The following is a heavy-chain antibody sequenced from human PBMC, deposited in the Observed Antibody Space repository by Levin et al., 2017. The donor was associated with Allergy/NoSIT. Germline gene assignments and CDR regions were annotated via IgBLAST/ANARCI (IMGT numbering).Heavy chain of an antibody. CDR3: ARVAGYSYGYYFDD. CDR1: GGSISSGGYS. D-gene: IGHD5-18*01. V-gene: IGHV4-30-2*01. Sequence: LRLSCAVSGGSISSGGYSWSWIRQPPGKGLEWIGNIYLSGSTNDNPSLKSRVTMSVDRSKNQFSLKLSYVTAAETAVYYCARVAGYSYGYYFDDWGPGNLVTVSS. CDR2: IYLSGST. J-gene: IGHJ4*02.